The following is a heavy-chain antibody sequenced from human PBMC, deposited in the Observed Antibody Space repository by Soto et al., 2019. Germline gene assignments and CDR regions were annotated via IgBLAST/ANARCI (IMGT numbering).Heavy chain of an antibody. V-gene: IGHV3-66*01. CDR1: GFTVSSNY. CDR3: VKFSCGGSCYSRIYYYYYMDV. CDR2: IYSGGST. D-gene: IGHD2-15*01. J-gene: IGHJ6*03. Sequence: HPGGSLRLSCAASGFTVSSNYMSWVRQAPGKGLEWVSVIYSGGSTYYADSVKGRFTISRDNSKNTLYLQMNSLRAEDTAVYYCVKFSCGGSCYSRIYYYYYMDVWGKGTTVTVSS.